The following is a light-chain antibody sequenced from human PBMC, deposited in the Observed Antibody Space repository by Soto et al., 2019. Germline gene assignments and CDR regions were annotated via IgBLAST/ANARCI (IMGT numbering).Light chain of an antibody. V-gene: IGKV3-15*01. Sequence: EVVMTQSPTTLSVSPGERVTLSCRASQTISNNLAWYRKKPGQAPSLLIYGISTRATGLPARFSGSVSGTEFTLTISSLQSDDFALYYCQQYNNWPHTFVRGTKLEIK. CDR1: QTISNN. CDR3: QQYNNWPHT. CDR2: GIS. J-gene: IGKJ2*01.